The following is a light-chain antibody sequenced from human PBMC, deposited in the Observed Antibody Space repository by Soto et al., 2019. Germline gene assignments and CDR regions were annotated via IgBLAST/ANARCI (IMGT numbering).Light chain of an antibody. CDR2: GAS. CDR1: QSVSSSY. CDR3: QQYGSSPWT. J-gene: IGKJ1*01. V-gene: IGKV3-20*01. Sequence: EIVLTQSPGTLSLSPGERATLSCRASQSVSSSYLAWYQQKPGQAPRLLSYGASSRATGIPDRFSGSGSGTAFTLTSSRLEPEDFAVYYCQQYGSSPWTVGQGTKVEIQ.